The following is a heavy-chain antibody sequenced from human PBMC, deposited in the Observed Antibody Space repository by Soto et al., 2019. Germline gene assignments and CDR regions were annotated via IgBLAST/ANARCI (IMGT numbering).Heavy chain of an antibody. D-gene: IGHD3-22*01. CDR1: GFTFSSHA. J-gene: IGHJ4*01. Sequence: AGGPLRLSSAASGFTFSSHAMSWFRRAPGKGLEWVSAISGSGGSTYYADSVKGRFTISRDNSKNTLYLQMNSLRAEDTAVYYCAKGLEITMIGSRVDYWVHGTLVTVSS. V-gene: IGHV3-23*01. CDR3: AKGLEITMIGSRVDY. CDR2: ISGSGGST.